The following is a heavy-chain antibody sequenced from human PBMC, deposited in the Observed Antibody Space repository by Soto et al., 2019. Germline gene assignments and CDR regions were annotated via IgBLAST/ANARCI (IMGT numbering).Heavy chain of an antibody. CDR2: LSGSGETT. Sequence: EVQLLESGGGLVLPGESRRLSCAASGFSYNNYAMNWVSQAPGKGLEWVSSLSGSGETTYYADSVAGRFTISRDNSRNTLFLQMNRLSADDTAIYYCAKSSRQLTHEVPYFYGMDAWGQGTTVIVSS. CDR3: AKSSRQLTHEVPYFYGMDA. J-gene: IGHJ6*02. CDR1: GFSYNNYA. V-gene: IGHV3-23*01. D-gene: IGHD2-2*01.